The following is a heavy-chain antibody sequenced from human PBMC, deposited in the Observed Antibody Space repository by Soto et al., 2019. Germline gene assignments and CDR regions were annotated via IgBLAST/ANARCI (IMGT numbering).Heavy chain of an antibody. J-gene: IGHJ3*02. CDR1: GYTFTSYG. Sequence: QVQLVQSRAEVKKPGASVKVSCKASGYTFTSYGISWVRQAPGQGLEWMGWISAYNGNTNYAQKHQGRVNMTTYTSTSTAYMELGSLRSDDQAVYYCARGHYDSSGYSPPRAFDIWGQGTMVTVSS. CDR3: ARGHYDSSGYSPPRAFDI. V-gene: IGHV1-18*01. CDR2: ISAYNGNT. D-gene: IGHD3-22*01.